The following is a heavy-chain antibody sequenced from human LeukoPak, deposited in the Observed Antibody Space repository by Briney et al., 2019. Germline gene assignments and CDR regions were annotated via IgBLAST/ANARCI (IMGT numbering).Heavy chain of an antibody. CDR3: ARDREEGELLPLDY. CDR2: ISSSGSTI. D-gene: IGHD1-26*01. CDR1: GFTFSDYY. Sequence: GGSLRLSCAASGFTFSDYYMSWIRQAPGKGLEWVSYISSSGSTIYYPDSVKGRFTISRDNAKNSLYLQMNSLRAEDTAVYYCARDREEGELLPLDYWGQGTLVTVSS. V-gene: IGHV3-11*01. J-gene: IGHJ4*02.